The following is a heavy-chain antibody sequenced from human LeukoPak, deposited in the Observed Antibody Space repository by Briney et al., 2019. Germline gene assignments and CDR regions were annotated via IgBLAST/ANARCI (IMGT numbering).Heavy chain of an antibody. CDR3: AKDGRRAVTNYYYYYMDV. CDR1: GFTFSSYA. J-gene: IGHJ6*03. V-gene: IGHV3-23*01. CDR2: ISGSGGST. Sequence: GGSLRLSCAASGFTFSSYAMSWVRQAPGKGLEWVSAISGSGGSTYYADSVEGRFTISRDNSKNTLYLQMNSLRAEDTAVYYCAKDGRRAVTNYYYYYMDVWGKGTTVTVSS. D-gene: IGHD4-17*01.